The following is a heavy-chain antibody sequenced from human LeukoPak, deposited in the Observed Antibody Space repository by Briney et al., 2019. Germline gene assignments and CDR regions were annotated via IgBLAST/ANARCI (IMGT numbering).Heavy chain of an antibody. D-gene: IGHD3-9*01. Sequence: SETLSLTCAVYGGSFSGYYWSWIRQPPGKGLEWIGEINHSGSTNYNPSLKSRVTISVDTSKNQFSLKLSSVTAADTAVYYCARGLGLRYFDWQDYWGQGTLVTVSS. CDR2: INHSGST. J-gene: IGHJ4*02. CDR1: GGSFSGYY. V-gene: IGHV4-34*01. CDR3: ARGLGLRYFDWQDY.